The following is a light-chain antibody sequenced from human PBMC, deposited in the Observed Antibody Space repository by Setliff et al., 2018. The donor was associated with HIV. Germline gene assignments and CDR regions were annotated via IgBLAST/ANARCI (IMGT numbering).Light chain of an antibody. CDR3: SSYTSISTYV. V-gene: IGLV2-14*01. Sequence: QSALTQPASVSGSPGQSIAISCTGTSSDVGGYDYVSWFQQHPGKAPKLMIYDVSKRPSGASNRFSGSKPDNTASLTISGLQAEDEADYFCSSYTSISTYVFGTGTKVTVL. CDR1: SSDVGGYDY. CDR2: DVS. J-gene: IGLJ1*01.